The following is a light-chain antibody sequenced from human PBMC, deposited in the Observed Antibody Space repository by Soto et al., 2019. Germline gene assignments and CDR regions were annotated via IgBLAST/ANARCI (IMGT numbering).Light chain of an antibody. Sequence: DIQMTQSPSSLSASVADRVTITCRAGQNVNNYVNWYQQKPGKAPNLLIYGASSLQSGVPSRFSGRGSGTDFTLIISRVQPEDSATYYCQQTYSSYTFGQGTKLEIK. CDR1: QNVNNY. CDR2: GAS. V-gene: IGKV1-39*01. J-gene: IGKJ2*01. CDR3: QQTYSSYT.